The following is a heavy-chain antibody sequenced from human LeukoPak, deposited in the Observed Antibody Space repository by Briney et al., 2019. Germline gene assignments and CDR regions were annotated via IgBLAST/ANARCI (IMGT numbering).Heavy chain of an antibody. CDR1: GYTFTSYA. CDR3: ARVSAAAGGPPYYYYYMDV. CDR2: INAGNGNT. V-gene: IGHV1-3*03. D-gene: IGHD6-13*01. Sequence: ASVKVSCKASGYTFTSYAMHWVRQAPGQRLEWMGWINAGNGNTKYSQEFQGRVTITADESTSTAYMELSSLRSEDTAVYYCARVSAAAGGPPYYYYYMDVWGKGTTVTISS. J-gene: IGHJ6*03.